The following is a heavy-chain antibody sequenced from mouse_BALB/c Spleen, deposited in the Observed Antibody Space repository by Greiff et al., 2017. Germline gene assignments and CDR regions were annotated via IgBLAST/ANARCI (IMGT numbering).Heavy chain of an antibody. CDR3: ARYLDGNYVGAMDY. J-gene: IGHJ4*01. CDR2: ISYSGST. CDR1: GDSITSGY. D-gene: IGHD2-1*01. Sequence: EVQLQESGPSLVKPAQTLSLTCSVTGDSITSGYWNWIRKFPGNKLEYMGYISYSGSTYYNPSLKSRISITRDTSNNQYYLQLNSVTTEETATYYCARYLDGNYVGAMDYWGQGTSVTVSS. V-gene: IGHV3-8*02.